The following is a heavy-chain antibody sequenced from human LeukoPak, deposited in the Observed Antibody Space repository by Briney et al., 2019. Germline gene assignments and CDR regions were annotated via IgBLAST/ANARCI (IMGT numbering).Heavy chain of an antibody. D-gene: IGHD3-22*01. V-gene: IGHV3-30*02. J-gene: IGHJ4*02. Sequence: GGSLRLSCAASAFTFNTYGMHWVRQAPGKGLEWVAIIWYDGSLKYYSDSVKGRFTISRDNSKNTLYLQMNSLRAEDTAVYYCAKDRSYYDSSGYLSPNGYFDYWGQGTLVTVSS. CDR3: AKDRSYYDSSGYLSPNGYFDY. CDR2: IWYDGSLK. CDR1: AFTFNTYG.